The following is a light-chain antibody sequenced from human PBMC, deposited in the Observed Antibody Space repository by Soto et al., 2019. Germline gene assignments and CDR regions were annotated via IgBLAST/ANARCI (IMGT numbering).Light chain of an antibody. CDR1: SSNIGAGYD. CDR3: QSYDSSLSHWL. V-gene: IGLV1-40*01. CDR2: GNS. Sequence: QSVLTQPPSVSGAPGQRVTISCSGTSSNIGAGYDVHWYQQLPGTAPKLLIYGNSNRLSGVPDRFSGSKSGTSASLAITGLQAEDEADYYCQSYDSSLSHWLFGGGTK. J-gene: IGLJ3*02.